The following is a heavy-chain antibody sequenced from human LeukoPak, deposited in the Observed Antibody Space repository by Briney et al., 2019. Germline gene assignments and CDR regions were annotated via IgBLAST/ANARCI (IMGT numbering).Heavy chain of an antibody. CDR3: AKGATSGWLLYWFDP. V-gene: IGHV3-23*01. Sequence: GGYLRLSCAVSGLTSSTYATSYAMTWVRQAPGKGLEWVSGISGSGGSTYYAESVKGRFTISRDNFKNTLYQQMNSLRDDDTAIYYCAKGATSGWLLYWFDPWGQGTLVTVSS. D-gene: IGHD6-19*01. CDR1: GLTSSTYATSYA. CDR2: ISGSGGST. J-gene: IGHJ5*02.